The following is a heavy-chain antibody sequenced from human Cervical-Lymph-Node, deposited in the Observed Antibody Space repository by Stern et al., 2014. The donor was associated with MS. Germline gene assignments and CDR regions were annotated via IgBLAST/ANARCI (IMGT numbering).Heavy chain of an antibody. Sequence: QVQLVQSGPGLVKPSETLCLTCTVSGDSISRRSYYWSWIRQPPGKGLEWIGFIYYGGSTKYNPSLNSRVTILQDSSKNQISLKLNSVTAADSAVYYCARDGYSSTEYYLEYWGQGILVTVSS. V-gene: IGHV4-61*01. CDR1: GDSISRRSYY. D-gene: IGHD2-2*01. J-gene: IGHJ4*02. CDR2: IYYGGST. CDR3: ARDGYSSTEYYLEY.